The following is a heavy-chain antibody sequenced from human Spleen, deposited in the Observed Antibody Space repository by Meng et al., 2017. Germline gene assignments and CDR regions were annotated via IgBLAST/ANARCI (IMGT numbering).Heavy chain of an antibody. CDR3: ARHTAAAGRPDAFDI. D-gene: IGHD6-13*01. CDR1: GYSFVSFR. J-gene: IGHJ3*02. CDR2: IYPGDSDT. V-gene: IGHV5-51*01. Sequence: GESLKISCKGLGYSFVSFRIGWVRQMPGKGLEWMGIIYPGDSDTRYSPSFQGQVSISVDKSISTAYLQWSSLKASDTAMYYCARHTAAAGRPDAFDIWGQGTMVTVSS.